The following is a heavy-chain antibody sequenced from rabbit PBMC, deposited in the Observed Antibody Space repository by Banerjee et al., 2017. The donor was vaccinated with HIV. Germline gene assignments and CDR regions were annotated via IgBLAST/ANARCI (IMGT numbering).Heavy chain of an antibody. J-gene: IGHJ3*01. V-gene: IGHV1S45*01. CDR2: IYAGSSDST. D-gene: IGHD6-1*01. CDR1: GFSFSSNYW. CDR3: ARDGAGYAGYGYAHL. Sequence: QEQLVESGGGLVQPEGSLTLTCTASGFSFSSNYWICWVRQAPGKGLEWIGCIYAGSSDSTYYASWAKGRFTISSTSSSTVTLQMTSLTAADTATYFCARDGAGYAGYGYAHLWGQGTLVTVS.